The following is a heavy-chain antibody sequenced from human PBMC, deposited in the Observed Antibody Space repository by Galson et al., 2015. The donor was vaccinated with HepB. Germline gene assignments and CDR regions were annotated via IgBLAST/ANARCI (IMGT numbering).Heavy chain of an antibody. Sequence: SVKVSCKASGGTFSSYAISWVRQAPGQGLEWMGGIIPIFGTANYAQKFQGRVTITADKSTSTAYMELSSLRSEDTAVYYCASGRRVCSGGSCYLQGYYYYGMDVWGQGTTVTVSS. V-gene: IGHV1-69*06. D-gene: IGHD2-15*01. J-gene: IGHJ6*02. CDR2: IIPIFGTA. CDR1: GGTFSSYA. CDR3: ASGRRVCSGGSCYLQGYYYYGMDV.